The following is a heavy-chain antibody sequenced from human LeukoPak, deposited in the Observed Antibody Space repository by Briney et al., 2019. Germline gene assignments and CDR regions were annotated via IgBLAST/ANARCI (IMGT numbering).Heavy chain of an antibody. J-gene: IGHJ4*02. D-gene: IGHD3-22*01. CDR1: GYSFTSYW. V-gene: IGHV5-51*01. CDR3: ASLIGASSGYFPPAFDY. CDR2: IYPGDSDT. Sequence: GASLQISCKGSGYSFTSYWIGWVRQMPGKGLEWMGVIYPGDSDTRYSPSFQGQVTISADKSISTAYLQWSSLKASDTAMYYCASLIGASSGYFPPAFDYWGQGTLVTVSS.